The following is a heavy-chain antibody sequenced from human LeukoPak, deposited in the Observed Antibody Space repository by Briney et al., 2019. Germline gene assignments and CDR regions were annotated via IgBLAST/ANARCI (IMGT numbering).Heavy chain of an antibody. CDR2: ISYDGSNK. Sequence: GGSLRLSCAASGFTFSSYAMHWVRQAPGKGLEWVAVISYDGSNKYYADSVKGRFTISRDNSKNTLYLQMNSLRAEDTAVYYCARPIDRIAAAGTYFQHWGQGTLVTVSS. D-gene: IGHD6-13*01. V-gene: IGHV3-30-3*01. CDR3: ARPIDRIAAAGTYFQH. CDR1: GFTFSSYA. J-gene: IGHJ1*01.